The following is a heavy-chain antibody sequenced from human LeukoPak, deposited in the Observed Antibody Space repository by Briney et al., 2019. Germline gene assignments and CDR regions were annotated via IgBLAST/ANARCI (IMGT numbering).Heavy chain of an antibody. V-gene: IGHV1-18*01. CDR3: ARGTSYYDSSGYFLGYYYYYYMDV. Sequence: ASVKVSCKASGYTFTSYGISWVRHAPGQGLEWMGWISAYNGNTNYAQKLQGRVTMTTDTSTSTAYMELRSLRSDDTAVYYCARGTSYYDSSGYFLGYYYYYYMDVWGKGTTVTVSS. D-gene: IGHD3-22*01. CDR2: ISAYNGNT. J-gene: IGHJ6*03. CDR1: GYTFTSYG.